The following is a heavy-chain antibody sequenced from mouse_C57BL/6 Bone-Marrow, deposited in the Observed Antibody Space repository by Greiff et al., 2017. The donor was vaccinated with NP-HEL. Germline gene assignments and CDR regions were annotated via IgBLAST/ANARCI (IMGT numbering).Heavy chain of an antibody. CDR1: GYSITSGYY. D-gene: IGHD2-1*01. J-gene: IGHJ4*01. Sequence: VQLQQSGPGLVKPSQSLSLTCSVTGYSITSGYYWNWIRQFPGNKLEWMGYISYDGSNNYNPSLKNRISITRDTSKNQFFLKLNSVTTEDTATYYCARVPIYYGNYDAMDYWGQGTSVTVSS. CDR2: ISYDGSN. V-gene: IGHV3-6*01. CDR3: ARVPIYYGNYDAMDY.